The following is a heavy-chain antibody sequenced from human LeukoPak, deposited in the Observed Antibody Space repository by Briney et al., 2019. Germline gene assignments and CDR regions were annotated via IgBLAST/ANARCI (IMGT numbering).Heavy chain of an antibody. J-gene: IGHJ4*02. Sequence: SETLSLTCAVYGGSFSGYYWSWIRQPPGKGLEWIGEINHSGSTNYNPSLKSRVTISVDTSKNQFSLKLSSVTAADTAVYYCTRRGVTIGYFDYWGQGTLVTVSS. CDR2: INHSGST. CDR3: TRRGVTIGYFDY. CDR1: GGSFSGYY. D-gene: IGHD3-10*01. V-gene: IGHV4-34*01.